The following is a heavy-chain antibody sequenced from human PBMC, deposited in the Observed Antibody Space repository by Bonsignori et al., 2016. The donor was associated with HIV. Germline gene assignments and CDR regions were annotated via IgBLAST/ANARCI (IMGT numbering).Heavy chain of an antibody. D-gene: IGHD2-2*01. V-gene: IGHV4-61*09. CDR1: GGSIRSGSYY. CDR3: ARSPSVPAAIINWFDP. Sequence: SETLSLTCTVSGGSIRSGSYYWNWIRQPAGKGLEWIGHIYTSDTSGSTKYNPSLKSRVTISIDTSKNQFSLNLSSVTVADTAVYYCARSPSVPAAIINWFDPWGQGTLVTVSS. CDR2: IYTSDTSGST. J-gene: IGHJ5*02.